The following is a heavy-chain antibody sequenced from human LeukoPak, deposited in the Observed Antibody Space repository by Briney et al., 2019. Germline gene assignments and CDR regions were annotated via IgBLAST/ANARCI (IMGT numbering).Heavy chain of an antibody. CDR3: AKFRDGPY. CDR1: GFTFNSYG. CDR2: ISYDGSDK. Sequence: PGGSLRLSCAASGFTFNSYGMHWVRQAPGKGLEWVALISYDGSDKYYADSVKGRFTISRDNSKNTLYLQMNSLRAEDTAVYYCAKFRDGPYWGQGTLVTVSS. V-gene: IGHV3-30*18. D-gene: IGHD4-17*01. J-gene: IGHJ1*01.